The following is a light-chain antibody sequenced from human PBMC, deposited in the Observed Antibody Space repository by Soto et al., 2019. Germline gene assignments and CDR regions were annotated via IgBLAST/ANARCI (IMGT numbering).Light chain of an antibody. Sequence: STLSASVGDRVTITCRASQSIGVWLAWYQQKPGTAPKLLIYKTSTLDSGVPLRFSGSGSGTEFTLTISSLQPDDFATYYCQQYSNYFRTFGQGIKVDIK. CDR1: QSIGVW. CDR2: KTS. J-gene: IGKJ1*01. CDR3: QQYSNYFRT. V-gene: IGKV1-5*03.